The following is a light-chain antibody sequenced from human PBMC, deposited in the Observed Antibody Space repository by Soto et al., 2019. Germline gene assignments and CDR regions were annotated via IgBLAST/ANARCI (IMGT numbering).Light chain of an antibody. Sequence: QSALTQPASVSGSPGQSITISCTGTSSDVGGYNYVSWYQQHPGKAPKLMIYDVSNRPSGVSNRFSGSKSGNTASLTISGLQAEAEADYYCSSYTSSRRVFGTGTKLTVL. CDR2: DVS. CDR1: SSDVGGYNY. V-gene: IGLV2-14*01. CDR3: SSYTSSRRV. J-gene: IGLJ1*01.